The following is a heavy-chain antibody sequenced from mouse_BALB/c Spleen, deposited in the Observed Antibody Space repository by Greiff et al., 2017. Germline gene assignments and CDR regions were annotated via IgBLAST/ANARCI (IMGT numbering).Heavy chain of an antibody. Sequence: EVQRVESGGGLVQPGGSLKLSCAASGFTFSSYTMSWVRQTPEKRLEWVAYISNGGGSTYYPDTVKGRFTISRDNAKNTLYLQMSSLKSEDTAMYYCARQGFYYDYDEAWFAYWGQGTLVTVSA. CDR3: ARQGFYYDYDEAWFAY. V-gene: IGHV5-12-2*01. J-gene: IGHJ3*01. CDR1: GFTFSSYT. CDR2: ISNGGGST. D-gene: IGHD2-4*01.